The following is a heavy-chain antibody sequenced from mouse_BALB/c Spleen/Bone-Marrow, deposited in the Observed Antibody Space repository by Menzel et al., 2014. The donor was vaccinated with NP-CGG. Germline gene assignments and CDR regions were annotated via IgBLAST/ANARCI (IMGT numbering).Heavy chain of an antibody. Sequence: QVQLQQSGAELVRPGSSVKISCESSGYVFSTYWINWVKQRPGQGLEWIGQIYPGDGDTDYNGKFKDKATLTADKSSNTAYMQLSSLTSEDSAVYFCARGGISFDYWGQGTTLTVSS. V-gene: IGHV1-80*01. CDR3: ARGGISFDY. CDR1: GYVFSTYW. CDR2: IYPGDGDT. J-gene: IGHJ2*01.